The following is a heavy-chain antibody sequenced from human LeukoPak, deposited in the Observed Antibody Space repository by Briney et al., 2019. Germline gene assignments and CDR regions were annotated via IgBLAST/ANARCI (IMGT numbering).Heavy chain of an antibody. J-gene: IGHJ4*02. CDR1: GFTFTSYS. D-gene: IGHD3-10*01. CDR3: AREGYYGSGSPPSLYFDY. CDR2: IRFTGSYI. Sequence: GGSLRLSCAASGFTFTSYSMNWVRQAPGRGLEWVSSIRFTGSYIYYADSVKGRFTISRDDAKNLLSLQMISLRVEDTAVYYRAREGYYGSGSPPSLYFDYWGQGTLVTVSS. V-gene: IGHV3-21*01.